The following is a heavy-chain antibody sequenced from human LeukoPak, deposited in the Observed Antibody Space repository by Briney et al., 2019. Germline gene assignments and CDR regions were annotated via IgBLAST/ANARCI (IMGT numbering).Heavy chain of an antibody. J-gene: IGHJ4*02. V-gene: IGHV3-30*02. CDR3: ATHCSGTSCHRDY. D-gene: IGHD2-2*01. CDR2: VQYDGSNI. CDR1: GFTFSSYG. Sequence: GGSLRLSCAASGFTFSSYGMHWVRQTPGKGLECVAFVQYDGSNIYYSDSVKGRFTISRDNSENTLYLQMNSLRVEDTAVYYCATHCSGTSCHRDYWGQGTLVTVSS.